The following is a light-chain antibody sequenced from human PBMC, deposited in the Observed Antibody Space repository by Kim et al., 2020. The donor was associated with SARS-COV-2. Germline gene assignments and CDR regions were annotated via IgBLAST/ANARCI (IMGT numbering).Light chain of an antibody. CDR1: SGSAASNY. Sequence: NFMLTQPHSVSESPGKTVTISCTRSSGSAASNYVQWYQQRPGSAPTTVIYEDNRRPSGVPDRFSGSIDSSSNSASLTISGLKTEDEADYYCQSYDSSNHVIFGGGTQLTVL. CDR2: EDN. CDR3: QSYDSSNHVI. J-gene: IGLJ2*01. V-gene: IGLV6-57*04.